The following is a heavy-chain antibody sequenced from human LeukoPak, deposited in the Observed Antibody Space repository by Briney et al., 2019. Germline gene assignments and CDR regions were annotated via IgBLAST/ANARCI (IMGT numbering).Heavy chain of an antibody. CDR2: INPNSGGT. CDR1: GYTFTGYY. Sequence: ASVKVSCKASGYTFTGYYMHWVRQAPGQGLEWMGWINPNSGGTNYAQKFQGRVTMTRDTSISTAYMELSRLRSDDTAVYYCARDSPRYSSSWTFDYWAQGTLVTVSS. D-gene: IGHD6-13*01. V-gene: IGHV1-2*02. CDR3: ARDSPRYSSSWTFDY. J-gene: IGHJ4*02.